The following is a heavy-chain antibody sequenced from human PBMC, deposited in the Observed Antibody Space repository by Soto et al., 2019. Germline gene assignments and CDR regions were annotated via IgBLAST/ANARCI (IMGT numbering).Heavy chain of an antibody. V-gene: IGHV3-23*01. D-gene: IGHD7-27*01. CDR2: IGRGGDT. CDR1: GFTFSDTA. J-gene: IGHJ4*02. CDR3: VKGGWGSRYDY. Sequence: EVQVLESGGGLVQPGGSLRLSCTASGFTFSDTAMAWVRQAPGKGLEWVSTIGRGGDTYYTDSLKGRFTISRDNAKNTLYLQMNRLRAEDTAKYFCVKGGWGSRYDYWGQGTLVTVSS.